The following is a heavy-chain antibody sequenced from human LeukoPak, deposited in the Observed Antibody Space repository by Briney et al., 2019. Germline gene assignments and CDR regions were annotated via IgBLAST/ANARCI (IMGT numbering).Heavy chain of an antibody. V-gene: IGHV6-1*01. CDR3: AREDGELYNWFDP. Sequence: SQTLSLTCALSGDSVSSNSAAWHWIRQSPSRGLEWLGRTYYRSKWYNDYAVSVKSRITINPDTSKNQFSLQLNSVTPEDTAVYYCAREDGELYNWFDPWGQGTLVTVSS. CDR2: TYYRSKWYN. J-gene: IGHJ5*02. D-gene: IGHD1-7*01. CDR1: GDSVSSNSAA.